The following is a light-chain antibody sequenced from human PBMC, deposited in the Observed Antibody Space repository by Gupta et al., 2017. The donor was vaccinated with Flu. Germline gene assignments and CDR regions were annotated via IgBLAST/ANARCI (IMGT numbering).Light chain of an antibody. Sequence: IQITQSPSSLSASVSDRVTIYCRASQSVSGYVNWYQQRPGKAPKLLISEGSNRQSGVPSTFRGSGSVTDFTLTISNRQPEDSATYYCQQGIRVPRTFGGGTKVEIK. V-gene: IGKV1-39*01. CDR3: QQGIRVPRT. CDR1: QSVSGY. CDR2: EGS. J-gene: IGKJ4*01.